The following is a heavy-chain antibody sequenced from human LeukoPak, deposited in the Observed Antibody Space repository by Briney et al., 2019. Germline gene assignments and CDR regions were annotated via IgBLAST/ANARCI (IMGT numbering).Heavy chain of an antibody. J-gene: IGHJ5*02. D-gene: IGHD3-10*01. CDR3: ARDADGSGSYTGKNWFDP. CDR2: IYTSGST. CDR1: GGSISSYY. V-gene: IGHV4-4*07. Sequence: ASETLSLTCTVSGGSISSYYWSWIRQPAGKGLEWIGRIYTSGSTNYNPSLKSRVTMSVDTSKNQFSLKLSSVTAADTAVYYCARDADGSGSYTGKNWFDPWGQGTLVTVSS.